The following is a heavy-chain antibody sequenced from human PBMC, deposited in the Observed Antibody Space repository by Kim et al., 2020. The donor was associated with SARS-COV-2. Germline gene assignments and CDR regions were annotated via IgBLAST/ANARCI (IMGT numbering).Heavy chain of an antibody. D-gene: IGHD3-9*01. CDR3: ARADVRYDILTGYYTNGYFDC. V-gene: IGHV5-51*01. CDR1: GYSFTSYW. Sequence: GESLKISCKGSGYSFTSYWIGWVRQMPGKGLEWMGIIYPGDSDTRYSPSFQGQVTISADKSISTAYLQWSSLKASDTAMYYCARADVRYDILTGYYTNGYFDCWGQGTLVTVSS. CDR2: IYPGDSDT. J-gene: IGHJ4*02.